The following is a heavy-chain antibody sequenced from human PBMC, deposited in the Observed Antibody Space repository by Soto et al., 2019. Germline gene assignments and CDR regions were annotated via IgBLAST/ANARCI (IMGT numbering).Heavy chain of an antibody. D-gene: IGHD2-2*01. CDR3: ARAPRGDCSSTSCGWFDP. J-gene: IGHJ5*02. CDR2: IIPILGIA. CDR1: GGTFSSYT. V-gene: IGHV1-69*02. Sequence: QVQLVQSGAEVKKPGSSVKVSCKASGGTFSSYTISWVRQAPGQGLEWLGRIIPILGIAKYAQTFQVRVTITADKSTSTAYMELSSLRSEDTAVYYCARAPRGDCSSTSCGWFDPWGQGTLVTVSS.